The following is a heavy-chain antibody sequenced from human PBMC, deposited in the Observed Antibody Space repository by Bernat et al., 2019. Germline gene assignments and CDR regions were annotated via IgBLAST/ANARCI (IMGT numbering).Heavy chain of an antibody. Sequence: QITLEESGPALVKPTQTLTLTCTFSGFSLTTFHVGVGWIRQPPGKALEWLTVIYWDDDERYSPSLRHRVTITKDTSKNQVVLTMTHMDPEDTGTYYCARASLGELHFFDYWGRGTLVTVSS. D-gene: IGHD3-10*01. CDR1: GFSLTTFHVG. CDR2: IYWDDDE. V-gene: IGHV2-5*02. CDR3: ARASLGELHFFDY. J-gene: IGHJ4*02.